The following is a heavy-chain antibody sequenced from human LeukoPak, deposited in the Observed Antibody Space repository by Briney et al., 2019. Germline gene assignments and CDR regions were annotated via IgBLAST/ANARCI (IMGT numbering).Heavy chain of an antibody. V-gene: IGHV3-74*01. CDR3: AKTRLVSGSYPDYFDY. J-gene: IGHJ4*02. CDR2: INSDGINT. Sequence: GGSLRLSCAASGFTFSNYWMHWVRQAPGKGLVWVSRINSDGINTSYADSVKGRFTISRDNSKNTLYLQMNSLRAEDTAVYYCAKTRLVSGSYPDYFDYWGQGTLVTVSS. CDR1: GFTFSNYW. D-gene: IGHD1-26*01.